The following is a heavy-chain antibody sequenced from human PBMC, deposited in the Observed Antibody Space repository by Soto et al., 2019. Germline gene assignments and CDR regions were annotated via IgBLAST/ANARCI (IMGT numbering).Heavy chain of an antibody. D-gene: IGHD3-10*01. Sequence: GGSLRLSCAASGFTFSSYWMHWVRQAPGKGLVWVSRINSDGSSTSYADSVKGRVTISRDNAKNTLYLQMNSLRAEDTAVYYCARDGVTMVRGVVTAQNWFDPWGQGTLVTVSS. CDR1: GFTFSSYW. CDR3: ARDGVTMVRGVVTAQNWFDP. J-gene: IGHJ5*02. CDR2: INSDGSST. V-gene: IGHV3-74*01.